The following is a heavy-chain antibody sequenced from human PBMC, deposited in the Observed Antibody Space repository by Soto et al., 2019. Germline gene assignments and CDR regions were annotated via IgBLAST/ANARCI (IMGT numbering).Heavy chain of an antibody. Sequence: EEQVVESGGDLVQPGRSLRLSCAASGFTYEDYAMHWVRQVPGKGLEWVSGISWNSDTIEYADSVKGRFTVSRDNAKNSLYLQMNGLRAEDTALYYSAKGMLVGVVTVWGQGKRVTVSS. D-gene: IGHD2-21*02. V-gene: IGHV3-9*01. J-gene: IGHJ4*02. CDR3: AKGMLVGVVTV. CDR1: GFTYEDYA. CDR2: ISWNSDTI.